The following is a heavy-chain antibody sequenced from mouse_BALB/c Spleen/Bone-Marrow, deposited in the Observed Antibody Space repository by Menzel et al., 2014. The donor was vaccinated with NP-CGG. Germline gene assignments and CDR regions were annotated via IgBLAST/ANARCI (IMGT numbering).Heavy chain of an antibody. CDR2: IYPGSGST. J-gene: IGHJ4*01. CDR3: RSYDYAMDY. D-gene: IGHD1-1*01. CDR1: GYTFTSYW. V-gene: IGHV1-55*01. Sequence: VQLQQSGAELARPGASVKMSCKASGYTFTSYWMHWVKQRPGQGLEWIGNIYPGSGSTNYDERFKSKATLTVDTSSSTAYMQLSSLTSEDSAVYYCRSYDYAMDYWGQGTSVTVSS.